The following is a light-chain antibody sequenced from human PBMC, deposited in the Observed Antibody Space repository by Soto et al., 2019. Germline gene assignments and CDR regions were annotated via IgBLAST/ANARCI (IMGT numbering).Light chain of an antibody. Sequence: VMTQSPLSLPVTPGEPAPISCRSSQSLLHSNGYNDLDWYLQKPGQSPQLLTYLGSNRASEVPDRCSGSGAGTDFTLKISRVEAEDVGVYYCMQALQTPKTFGQGTKVEIK. CDR3: MQALQTPKT. V-gene: IGKV2-28*01. J-gene: IGKJ1*01. CDR2: LGS. CDR1: QSLLHSNGYND.